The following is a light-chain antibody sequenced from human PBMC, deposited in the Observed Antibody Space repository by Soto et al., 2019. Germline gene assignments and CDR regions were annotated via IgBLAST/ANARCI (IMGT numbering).Light chain of an antibody. J-gene: IGKJ5*01. CDR1: QSVSSSY. V-gene: IGKV3D-15*01. Sequence: MNQSPSSLSASVGDRVTITCRASQSVSSSYLTWYQQKPGQAPRLLIYGASTRATGIPARFSGSGSGTEFTLTISSLQSEDFAVYYCQQYNNWITFGQGTRLEIK. CDR3: QQYNNWIT. CDR2: GAS.